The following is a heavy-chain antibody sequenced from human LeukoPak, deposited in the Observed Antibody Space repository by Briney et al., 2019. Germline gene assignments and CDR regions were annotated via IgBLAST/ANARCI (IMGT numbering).Heavy chain of an antibody. CDR1: GFTFSSYA. V-gene: IGHV3-21*01. CDR2: ISSSSSYV. J-gene: IGHJ4*02. Sequence: GGSLRLSCAASGFTFSSYAMSWVRQAPGRGLEWVSSISSSSSYVYYADSVKGRFTISRDNAKNSLYLQMNSLRAEDTAVYYCARVLEAAAFDYWGQGTLVTVSS. D-gene: IGHD6-13*01. CDR3: ARVLEAAAFDY.